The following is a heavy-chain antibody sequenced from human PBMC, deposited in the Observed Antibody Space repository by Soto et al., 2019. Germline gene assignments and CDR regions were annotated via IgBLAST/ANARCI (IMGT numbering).Heavy chain of an antibody. J-gene: IGHJ4*02. D-gene: IGHD4-17*01. CDR2: ISGSGGST. Sequence: EVQLLESGGGLVQPGGSLRLSCAASGFTFSSYAMSWVRQAPGKGLEWVSAISGSGGSTYYADSVKGRFTISRDNSKNTLYLQMNSPRAEDTAVYYCAKAGYYGDYVDYYFDYWGQGTLVTVSS. V-gene: IGHV3-23*01. CDR1: GFTFSSYA. CDR3: AKAGYYGDYVDYYFDY.